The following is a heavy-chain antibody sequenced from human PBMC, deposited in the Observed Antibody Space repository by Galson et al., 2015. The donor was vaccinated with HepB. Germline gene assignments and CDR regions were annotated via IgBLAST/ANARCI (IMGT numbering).Heavy chain of an antibody. CDR3: ARDDSSGYYYYSSSVRHYYYYGMDV. D-gene: IGHD3-22*01. CDR2: IWYDGSNK. CDR1: GFTFSSYG. V-gene: IGHV3-33*01. Sequence: SLRLSCAASGFTFSSYGMHRVRQAPGKGLEWVAVIWYDGSNKYYADSVKGRFTISRDNSKNTLYLQMNSLRAEDTAVYYRARDDSSGYYYYSSSVRHYYYYGMDVWGQGTTVTVSS. J-gene: IGHJ6*02.